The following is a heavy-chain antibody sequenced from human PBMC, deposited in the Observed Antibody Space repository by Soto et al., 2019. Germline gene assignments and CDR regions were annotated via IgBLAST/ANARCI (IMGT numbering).Heavy chain of an antibody. D-gene: IGHD3-10*01. CDR3: ARVELMVRGVPHY. V-gene: IGHV1-3*01. J-gene: IGHJ4*02. CDR2: INAGNGNT. CDR1: GYTFTSYA. Sequence: ASVKVSCKASGYTFTSYAMHWVLQAPGQRLEWMGWINAGNGNTKYSQKFQGRVTITRDTSASTAYMELSSLRSEDTAVYYCARVELMVRGVPHYWGQGTLVTVSS.